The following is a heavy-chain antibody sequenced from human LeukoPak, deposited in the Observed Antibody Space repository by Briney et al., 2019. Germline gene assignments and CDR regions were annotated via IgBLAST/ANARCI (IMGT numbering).Heavy chain of an antibody. CDR3: ARGIWNDYYFDY. CDR2: TYSTTAS. CDR1: GGSVSSMSHF. Sequence: PSETLSPTCTVSGGSVSSMSHFWGWIRQPPGKGLEWIGSTYSTTASYYNPSLGSRVTVSVDTSKNQLSLELTSVTAADTGVYYCARGIWNDYYFDYWGQRTLVTVSS. J-gene: IGHJ4*02. V-gene: IGHV4-39*02. D-gene: IGHD1-1*01.